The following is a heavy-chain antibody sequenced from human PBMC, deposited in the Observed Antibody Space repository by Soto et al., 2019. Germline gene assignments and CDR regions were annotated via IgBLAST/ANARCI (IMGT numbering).Heavy chain of an antibody. CDR3: ARGGVAAYYDILTGYYVAYYFDY. D-gene: IGHD3-9*01. V-gene: IGHV3-21*01. CDR1: GVTYRRYI. Sequence: PSWSLGLACASSGVTYRRYIVDWVRQAPGKGLEWVSSISSSSSYIYYADSVKGRFTISRDNAKNSLYLQMNSLRAEDTAVYYCARGGVAAYYDILTGYYVAYYFDYWGQGTLVTVSS. J-gene: IGHJ4*02. CDR2: ISSSSSYI.